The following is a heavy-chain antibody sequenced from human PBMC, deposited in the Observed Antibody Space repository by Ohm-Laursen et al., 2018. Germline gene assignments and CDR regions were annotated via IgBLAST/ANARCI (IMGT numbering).Heavy chain of an antibody. J-gene: IGHJ4*02. CDR1: GFTFSNYG. CDR2: ITSGGTT. Sequence: SLRLSCSASGFTFSNYGMSWVRQAPGKGLEWVLAITSGGTTYHADSVKGRFTISRDNAKNSLYLQMNSPRAEDTAVYYCARLATGSSSYFFDYWGQGTLVTVSS. V-gene: IGHV3-69-1*02. D-gene: IGHD3-10*01. CDR3: ARLATGSSSYFFDY.